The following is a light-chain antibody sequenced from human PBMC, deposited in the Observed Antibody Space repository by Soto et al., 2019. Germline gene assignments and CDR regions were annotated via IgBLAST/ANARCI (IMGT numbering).Light chain of an antibody. V-gene: IGLV3-21*04. CDR2: YDS. CDR1: DIGSKS. J-gene: IGLJ2*01. CDR3: QVWDSISDHVV. Sequence: SYELTQPPSVSVAPGNSARITCGGNDIGSKSVHWYQQKPGQAPVLVIYYDSDRPSGIPERFSGSNTGNTATLTISRVEAGDEADYYCQVWDSISDHVVFGGGTKLTVL.